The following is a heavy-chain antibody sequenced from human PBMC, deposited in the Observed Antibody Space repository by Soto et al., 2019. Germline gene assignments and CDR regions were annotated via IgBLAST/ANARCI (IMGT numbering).Heavy chain of an antibody. Sequence: SETLSLTCAVYGGSFSGYYWSWIRQPPGKGLEWIGEINHSGSTNCNPSLKSRVTISVDTSKNQFSLKLSSVTAADTAVYYCARGRWGGSYLGYWGQGTLVTVSS. J-gene: IGHJ4*02. D-gene: IGHD1-26*01. CDR3: ARGRWGGSYLGY. CDR1: GGSFSGYY. CDR2: INHSGST. V-gene: IGHV4-34*01.